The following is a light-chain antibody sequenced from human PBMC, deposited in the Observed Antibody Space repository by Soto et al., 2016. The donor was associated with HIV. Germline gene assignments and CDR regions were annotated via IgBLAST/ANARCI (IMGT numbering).Light chain of an antibody. Sequence: DIQLTQSPSFLSASVGDRVTITCRASQGISSYLAWYQQKPGKAPKLLIYAASTLQSGVPSRFSGSGSGTEFTLTISSLQPDDFATYYCQQYNSSPLTFGGGTKVEI. CDR1: QGISSY. V-gene: IGKV1-9*01. CDR3: QQYNSSPLT. J-gene: IGKJ4*01. CDR2: AAS.